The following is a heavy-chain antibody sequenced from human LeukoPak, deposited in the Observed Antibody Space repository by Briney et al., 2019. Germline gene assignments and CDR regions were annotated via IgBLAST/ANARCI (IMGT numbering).Heavy chain of an antibody. J-gene: IGHJ4*02. CDR2: IYTSGST. CDR3: ARATTHYYDSSGLLDY. D-gene: IGHD3-22*01. Sequence: SETLSLTCTVCVGSISSGSYYGRWIRQPAGKGLEWIGRIYTSGSTSCNRSLKSRVTISVDTSKTQFPLKLSFVTAADTAVYYCARATTHYYDSSGLLDYWGQGTLVTVSS. CDR1: VGSISSGSYY. V-gene: IGHV4-61*02.